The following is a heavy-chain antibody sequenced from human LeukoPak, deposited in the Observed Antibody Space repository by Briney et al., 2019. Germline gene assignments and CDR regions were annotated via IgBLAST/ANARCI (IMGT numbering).Heavy chain of an antibody. V-gene: IGHV4-4*02. CDR3: ARSYDSRGYFYYGMDV. J-gene: IGHJ6*02. D-gene: IGHD3-22*01. CDR1: GGSISSSNW. CDR2: IYHSGST. Sequence: SETLSLTCAVSGGSISSSNWWSWVRQPPGKGLEWIGEIYHSGSTNYNPSLKSRVTISVDKSKNQFSLKLSSVTAADTAVYYCARSYDSRGYFYYGMDVWGQGTTVTVSS.